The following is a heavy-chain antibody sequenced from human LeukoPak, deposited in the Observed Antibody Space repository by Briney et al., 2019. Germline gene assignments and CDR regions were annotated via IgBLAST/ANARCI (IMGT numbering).Heavy chain of an antibody. CDR3: AGGGTYYYDPSGQH. V-gene: IGHV4-59*01. D-gene: IGHD3-22*01. J-gene: IGHJ1*01. CDR1: GGSIGRYY. CDR2: ISYSGST. Sequence: SETLSLTCIVSGGSIGRYYWSWIRQPPGKGLEWIGYISYSGSTNYNPSLKSRVTMSVDTSKNQFSLKLSSVTAADTGVYYCAGGGTYYYDPSGQHWGPGTLVTVSS.